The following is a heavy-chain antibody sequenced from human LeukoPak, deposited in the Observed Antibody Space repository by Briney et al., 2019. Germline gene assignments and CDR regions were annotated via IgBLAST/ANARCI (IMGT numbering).Heavy chain of an antibody. Sequence: PGGSLRVSCAASGFTFSDYYMSWIRQAPGKGLEWVSYISSSGSAIYYADSVKGRFTISRDNAKNSLYLQMNSLRAEDTAVYYCARGGRVHYYYMDVWGKGTTVTVSS. CDR2: ISSSGSAI. D-gene: IGHD1-1*01. CDR1: GFTFSDYY. V-gene: IGHV3-11*01. CDR3: ARGGRVHYYYMDV. J-gene: IGHJ6*03.